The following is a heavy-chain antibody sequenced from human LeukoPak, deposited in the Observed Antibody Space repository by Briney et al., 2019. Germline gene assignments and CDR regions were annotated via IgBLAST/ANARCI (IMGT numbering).Heavy chain of an antibody. CDR2: INWNGGST. J-gene: IGHJ3*02. CDR1: GFTFDDYG. Sequence: PGGSLRLSCAASGFTFDDYGMSWVRQAPGKGLEWVSGINWNGGSTGYADSVKGRFTISRDNAKNSLYLQMNSLRAEDTAIYYCARDTSHDIGGIRNAFDIWGQGTMVTVSS. V-gene: IGHV3-20*04. D-gene: IGHD3-16*01. CDR3: ARDTSHDIGGIRNAFDI.